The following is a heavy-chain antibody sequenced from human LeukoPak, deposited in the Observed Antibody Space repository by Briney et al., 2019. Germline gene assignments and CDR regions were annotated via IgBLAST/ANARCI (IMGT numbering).Heavy chain of an antibody. CDR1: GFTFSSYA. CDR2: ISGSGGST. D-gene: IGHD2-2*01. Sequence: QPGGSLRLSCAASGFTFSSYAMSWVRQAPGKGLEWVSAISGSGGSTYYADSVKGRFTISRDNSKNSLYLQMNSLRAEDTALYYCAKADDGYATSFSYDWGQGTLVTVSS. J-gene: IGHJ4*02. CDR3: AKADDGYATSFSYD. V-gene: IGHV3-23*01.